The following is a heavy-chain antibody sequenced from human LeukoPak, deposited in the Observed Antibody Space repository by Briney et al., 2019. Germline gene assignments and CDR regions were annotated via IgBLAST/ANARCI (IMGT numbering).Heavy chain of an antibody. V-gene: IGHV3-7*01. CDR2: VKQDGSEK. J-gene: IGHJ3*02. CDR1: GFTFSDYW. Sequence: GGSLRLSCAASGFTFSDYWMSWVGQAPGKGREWVAKVKQDGSEKYYVDSVRGGFTISRDNAKHSLYLQMNSLRAEDTAVFYCARGASNAFDIWGQGTMVTVSS. CDR3: ARGASNAFDI.